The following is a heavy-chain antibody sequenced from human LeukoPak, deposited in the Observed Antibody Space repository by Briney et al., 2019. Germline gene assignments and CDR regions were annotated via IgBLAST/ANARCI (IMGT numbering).Heavy chain of an antibody. D-gene: IGHD6-13*01. J-gene: IGHJ4*02. V-gene: IGHV1-18*01. CDR3: ARADSSSWYYFFDY. CDR1: GYTFTSYG. CDR2: ISAYNGNT. Sequence: GASVKVSCKASGYTFTSYGISWVRQAPGQGLEWMGWISAYNGNTNYAQKLQGRVTMTTDTSTSTAYMELRSLRSDDTAVYCCARADSSSWYYFFDYWGQGTLVTVSS.